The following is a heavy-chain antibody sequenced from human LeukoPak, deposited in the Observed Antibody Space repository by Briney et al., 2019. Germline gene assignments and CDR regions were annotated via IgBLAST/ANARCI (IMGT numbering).Heavy chain of an antibody. Sequence: GASVTVSCTASGYTFTSYYMHWVRQAPGQGLEWMGWINPNSGGTNYAQKFQGRVTITRDTSISTAYMELSRLRSDDTAVYYCARTSTTVTPDYWGQGTLVTVSS. J-gene: IGHJ4*02. CDR2: INPNSGGT. CDR3: ARTSTTVTPDY. V-gene: IGHV1-2*02. CDR1: GYTFTSYY. D-gene: IGHD4-17*01.